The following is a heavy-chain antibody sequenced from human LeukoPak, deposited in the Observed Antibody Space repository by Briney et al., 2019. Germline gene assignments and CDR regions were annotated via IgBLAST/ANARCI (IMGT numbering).Heavy chain of an antibody. CDR1: GFTFSSYA. CDR2: ISGSGGSP. V-gene: IGHV3-23*01. Sequence: PGGSLRLSCAASGFTFSSYAMSWVRQAPGKGLEWVSAISGSGGSPYYADSVKGRFTISRDNSKNTLYLQMNSLRAEDTAVYYCAKALITMQTQPVDYWDQGTLVTVSS. CDR3: AKALITMQTQPVDY. D-gene: IGHD3-10*01. J-gene: IGHJ4*02.